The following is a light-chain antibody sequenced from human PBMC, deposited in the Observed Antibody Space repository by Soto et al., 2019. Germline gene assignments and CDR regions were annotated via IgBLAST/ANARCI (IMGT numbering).Light chain of an antibody. CDR1: QSISSW. CDR3: QQYNSYPLT. J-gene: IGKJ4*01. V-gene: IGKV1-5*01. Sequence: DIQMTQSPSTLSSSVGDRVTITCRASQSISSWLAWYQQQPGKPPKLLLYDASSLESGVQSRFSGSGSGTEFTLTISSLQPDDVATYCCQQYNSYPLTFGGGTKVEIK. CDR2: DAS.